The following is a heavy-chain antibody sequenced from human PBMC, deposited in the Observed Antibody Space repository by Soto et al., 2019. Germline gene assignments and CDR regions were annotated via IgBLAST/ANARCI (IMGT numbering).Heavy chain of an antibody. CDR2: ISGSGGST. J-gene: IGHJ4*02. V-gene: IGHV3-23*01. Sequence: GGSLRLSCAASGFTFSSYAMSWVRQAPGKGLEWVSAISGSGGSTYYADSVKGRFTISRDNSKNTLYLQMNSLRAEDTAVYYCAKTHYDFWSGYYTYWGQGTLVTVSS. CDR3: AKTHYDFWSGYYTY. CDR1: GFTFSSYA. D-gene: IGHD3-3*01.